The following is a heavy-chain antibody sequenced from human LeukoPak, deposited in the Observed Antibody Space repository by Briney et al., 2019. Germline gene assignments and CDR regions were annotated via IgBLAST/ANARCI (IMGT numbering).Heavy chain of an antibody. V-gene: IGHV4-38-2*01. CDR2: IYHSGST. CDR1: GYSISNGYY. Sequence: PSETLSLTCAVSGYSISNGYYWGWIRQPPGKGLEWIGSIYHSGSTYYNPSLKSRVTISVDTSKNRFSLKLSSVTAADTAVYYCARGITIFGVVIIYFDYWGQGTLVTVSS. CDR3: ARGITIFGVVIIYFDY. D-gene: IGHD3-3*01. J-gene: IGHJ4*02.